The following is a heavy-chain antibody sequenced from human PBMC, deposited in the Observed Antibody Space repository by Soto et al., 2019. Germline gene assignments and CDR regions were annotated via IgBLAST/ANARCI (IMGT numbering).Heavy chain of an antibody. Sequence: EVQLVESGGGLVQPGGSLRLSCAASGFTFSSYSMNWVRQAPGKGLEWVSYISSSSSTIYYADSVKGRFTISRDNAKNSLYLQMNSLRDEDTAVYYCARDPSHNWGWGKFDPWGQGTLVTVSS. V-gene: IGHV3-48*02. J-gene: IGHJ5*02. CDR3: ARDPSHNWGWGKFDP. CDR1: GFTFSSYS. D-gene: IGHD7-27*01. CDR2: ISSSSSTI.